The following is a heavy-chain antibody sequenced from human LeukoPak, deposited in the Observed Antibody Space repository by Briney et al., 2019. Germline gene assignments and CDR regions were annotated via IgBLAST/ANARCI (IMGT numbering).Heavy chain of an antibody. CDR1: GGTFSSYA. V-gene: IGHV1-2*02. CDR2: INPNSGGT. Sequence: ASVKVSCKASGGTFSSYAISWVRQAPGQGLEWMGWINPNSGGTNYAQKFQGRVTMTRDTSISTAYMELSRLRSDDAAVYYCAGGLTYYYGSGSYSPFGYWGHGTLVTVSS. J-gene: IGHJ4*01. CDR3: AGGLTYYYGSGSYSPFGY. D-gene: IGHD3-10*01.